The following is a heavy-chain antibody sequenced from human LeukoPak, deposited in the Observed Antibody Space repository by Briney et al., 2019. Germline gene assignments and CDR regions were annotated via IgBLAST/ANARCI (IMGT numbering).Heavy chain of an antibody. D-gene: IGHD3-10*01. CDR1: GGTFSSYA. J-gene: IGHJ5*02. CDR2: IIPIFGTA. V-gene: IGHV1-69*13. Sequence: SVKVSCKASGGTFSSYAISWVRQAPGQGLEWMGGIIPIFGTANYAQKFQGRVTITADESTSTAYMELSSLRSEDTAVYYCARDRDYYGSGSYSSFDPWGQGTLVTVSS. CDR3: ARDRDYYGSGSYSSFDP.